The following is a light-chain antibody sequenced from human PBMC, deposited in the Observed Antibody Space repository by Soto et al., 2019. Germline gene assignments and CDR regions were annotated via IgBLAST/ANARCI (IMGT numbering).Light chain of an antibody. CDR2: EAS. CDR3: QQRSNWPWT. J-gene: IGKJ1*01. V-gene: IGKV3-11*01. Sequence: EIVLTQSPATLSLSPGERATLSCRASPRVSSNLAWYKHKSGQAPRRLISEASNRATGIPARFGGSGSGTDFILIIRSLEPEDFAVYYCQQRSNWPWTFGQGNKVEIK. CDR1: PRVSSN.